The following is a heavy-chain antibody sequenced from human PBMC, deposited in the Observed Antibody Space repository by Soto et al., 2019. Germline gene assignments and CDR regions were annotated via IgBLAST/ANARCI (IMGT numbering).Heavy chain of an antibody. CDR2: IIPILGIA. CDR3: ARSTSLSMNTVGSRMEV. D-gene: IGHD2-2*01. V-gene: IGHV1-69*02. Sequence: QVQLVQSGADVKKPGPSVKVSCKASGGTFSSYTISWVRQAPGQGLEWMGRIIPILGIANYAQKFEGRVTVTADKSTHTAYMELGSLGSEDTAVYYCARSTSLSMNTVGSRMEVWGKGTTVTVSS. CDR1: GGTFSSYT. J-gene: IGHJ6*03.